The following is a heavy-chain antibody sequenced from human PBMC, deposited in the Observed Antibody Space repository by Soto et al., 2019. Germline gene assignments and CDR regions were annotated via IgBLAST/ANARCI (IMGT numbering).Heavy chain of an antibody. V-gene: IGHV4-61*01. D-gene: IGHD1-7*01. J-gene: IGHJ6*02. CDR3: ARDLSNWNYGGTGGFQNYYYYGMDV. CDR2: IYYSGST. CDR1: GGSVSSGSYY. Sequence: SETLSLTCTVSGGSVSSGSYYWSWIRQPPGKGLEWIGYIYYSGSTNYNPSLKSRVTISVDTSKNQFSLKLSSVTAADTAVYYCARDLSNWNYGGTGGFQNYYYYGMDVWGQGTRVTVSS.